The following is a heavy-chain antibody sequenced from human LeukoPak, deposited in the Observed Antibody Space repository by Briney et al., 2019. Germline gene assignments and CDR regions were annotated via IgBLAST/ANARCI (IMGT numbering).Heavy chain of an antibody. CDR1: SGSFSGYY. CDR2: INHSGST. V-gene: IGHV4-34*01. D-gene: IGHD3-10*01. Sequence: SETLSLTCAVYSGSFSGYYWSWIRQPPGKGLEWIGEINHSGSTNYNTSLKSRVTISADTSKNQFSLKLSSVTAADTAVYYCARGVWFGELFRFDYWGQGTLVTVSS. CDR3: ARGVWFGELFRFDY. J-gene: IGHJ4*02.